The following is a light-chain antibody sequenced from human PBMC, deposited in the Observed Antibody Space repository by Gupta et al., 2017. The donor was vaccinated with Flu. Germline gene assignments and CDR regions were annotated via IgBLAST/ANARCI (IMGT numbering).Light chain of an antibody. CDR1: QSISSS. J-gene: IGKJ2*01. CDR2: GAS. Sequence: EIVMTQSPATLSVSPGERATLSCRASQSISSSLAWYQQKPGQAPRLLIYGASTRATGIPARFSGSGSGTEFTLTISSLQSEDFAVYYCQQYNYWHTFGQGTKLEIK. V-gene: IGKV3-15*01. CDR3: QQYNYWHT.